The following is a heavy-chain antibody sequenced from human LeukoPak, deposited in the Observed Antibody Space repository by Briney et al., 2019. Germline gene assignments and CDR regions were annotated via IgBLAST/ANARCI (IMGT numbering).Heavy chain of an antibody. V-gene: IGHV3-53*01. CDR1: GFTVSSNY. J-gene: IGHJ4*02. D-gene: IGHD6-19*01. Sequence: PGGSLRLSCPASGFTVSSNYMSWVRQAPGKGLEWVSVIYSGGSTYYADSVKGRFTISRDNSKNTLYLQMNSLRAEDTAVYYCAREAPGWSSGVYYFDYWGQGTLVTVSS. CDR3: AREAPGWSSGVYYFDY. CDR2: IYSGGST.